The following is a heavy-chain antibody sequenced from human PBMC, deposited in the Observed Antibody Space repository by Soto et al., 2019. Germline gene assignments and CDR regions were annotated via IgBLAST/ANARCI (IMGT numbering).Heavy chain of an antibody. CDR3: ARVAAAGPTVYYYGMDV. Sequence: GGSLSLSCAASGFTFSSYAMHWVRQAPGKGLEWVAVISYDGSNKYYADSVKGRFTISRDNSKNTLYLQMNSLRAEDTAVYYCARVAAAGPTVYYYGMDVWGQGATVTVSS. CDR1: GFTFSSYA. D-gene: IGHD6-13*01. CDR2: ISYDGSNK. V-gene: IGHV3-30-3*01. J-gene: IGHJ6*02.